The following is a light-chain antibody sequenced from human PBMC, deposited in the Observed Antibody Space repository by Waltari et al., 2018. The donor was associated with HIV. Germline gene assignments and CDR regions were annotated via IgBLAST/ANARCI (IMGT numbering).Light chain of an antibody. J-gene: IGKJ5*01. CDR1: QDISTW. CDR3: QQADSFPVT. Sequence: DIQLTQSPSSVSASVGDSVTITCRASQDISTWLAWYQQKPGKAPRLLIYAASTLQSGVPSRFRGSGSATDFTLTINSAQPEDFATYYCQQADSFPVTFGQGTRLDFK. V-gene: IGKV1-12*01. CDR2: AAS.